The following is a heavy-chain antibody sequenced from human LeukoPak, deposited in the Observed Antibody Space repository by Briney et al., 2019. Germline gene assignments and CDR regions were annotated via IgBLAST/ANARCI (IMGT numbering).Heavy chain of an antibody. V-gene: IGHV3-30*02. CDR3: ARDEGSGY. J-gene: IGHJ4*02. Sequence: GGSLRLSCAASGFTFSGYGMHWVRQAPGKGLEWVSFIRYDGSNKYYADSVKGRFTSSRDNSKNTLYLQMNSLRAEDTAVYYCARDEGSGYWGQGTLVTVSS. CDR2: IRYDGSNK. CDR1: GFTFSGYG.